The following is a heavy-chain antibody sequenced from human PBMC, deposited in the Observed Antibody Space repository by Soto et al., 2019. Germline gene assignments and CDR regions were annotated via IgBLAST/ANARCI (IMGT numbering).Heavy chain of an antibody. CDR2: TSAYNGNT. CDR3: ARDYYNRAKFDY. D-gene: IGHD3-22*01. Sequence: QVQLVQSGGEVKRPGASVKVSCKTSGYTFTNYGISWVRLAPGRGLEWLGWTSAYNGNTNYAQKFQDRVTMTTDTSTSTVYMELRSLRSDDTAVYYCARDYYNRAKFDYWRQGALVTVSS. CDR1: GYTFTNYG. J-gene: IGHJ4*02. V-gene: IGHV1-18*01.